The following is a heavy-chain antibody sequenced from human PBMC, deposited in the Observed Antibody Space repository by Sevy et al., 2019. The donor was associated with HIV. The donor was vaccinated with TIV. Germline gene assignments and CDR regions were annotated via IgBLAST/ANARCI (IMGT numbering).Heavy chain of an antibody. V-gene: IGHV3-11*01. J-gene: IGHJ3*02. Sequence: GGSLRLSCAASGFIFSDYYMNWIRQAPGKGLEWVSYISSTSGSDIYYAESVKGRFTISRDNAKNSLYLQMNSLRAEDMAVYYCAREAIVSPDAFDIWGQGTMVTVSS. CDR1: GFIFSDYY. CDR3: AREAIVSPDAFDI. D-gene: IGHD2-15*01. CDR2: ISSTSGSDI.